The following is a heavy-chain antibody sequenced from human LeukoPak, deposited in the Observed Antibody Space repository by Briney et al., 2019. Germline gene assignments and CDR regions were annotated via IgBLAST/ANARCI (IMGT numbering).Heavy chain of an antibody. J-gene: IGHJ4*02. CDR1: GFTFSGSA. CDR2: IKQDGSEK. CDR3: ARDTRTFDY. Sequence: PGGSLRLSCAASGFTFSGSAMHWVRQAPGKGLEWVANIKQDGSEKYYVDSVKGRLTTSRDNAKNSLFLQMNSLRAEDTAVYYCARDTRTFDYWGQGTRVTVSS. D-gene: IGHD1-26*01. V-gene: IGHV3-7*01.